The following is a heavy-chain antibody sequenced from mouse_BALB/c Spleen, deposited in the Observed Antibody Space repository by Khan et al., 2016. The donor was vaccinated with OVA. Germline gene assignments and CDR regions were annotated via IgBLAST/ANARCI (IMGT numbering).Heavy chain of an antibody. J-gene: IGHJ4*01. CDR3: TRWSDYDAMDY. Sequence: VQLQESGAELVRPGASVKLSCKASGYTFTNYWINWMKQRPGQGLEWIGNIYPSDSYTNYNQEFKDKATLTVDNSSSTAYMQLSSPTSEDSAVYYCTRWSDYDAMDYWGQGTSVTVSA. CDR2: IYPSDSYT. V-gene: IGHV1-69*02. CDR1: GYTFTNYW.